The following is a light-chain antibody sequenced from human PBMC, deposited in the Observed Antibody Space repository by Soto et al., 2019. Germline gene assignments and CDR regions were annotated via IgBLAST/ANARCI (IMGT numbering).Light chain of an antibody. CDR2: TAS. Sequence: DIQLTQAPSSLSASVGDRITITCRASQRISTYLNWYQQKPGKAHELVIYTASSLESGVPSRFRCNGSATDFTLTISSRQPEDLSTYYCQQHYNTPWTFGQGTKVEIK. V-gene: IGKV1-39*01. CDR3: QQHYNTPWT. CDR1: QRISTY. J-gene: IGKJ1*01.